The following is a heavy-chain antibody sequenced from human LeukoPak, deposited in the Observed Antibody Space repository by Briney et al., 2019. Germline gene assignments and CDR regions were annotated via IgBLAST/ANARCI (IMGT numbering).Heavy chain of an antibody. CDR3: SAHRSSYSGVYYYYMDV. J-gene: IGHJ6*03. V-gene: IGHV4-39*01. CDR2: IYYSGST. Sequence: SETLSLTCTVSGGSISSSSYYWGWIRQPPGKGLEWIGSIYYSGSTYYNPSLKSRVTISVDTSKNQFSLKLSSVTAADTAVYYCSAHRSSYSGVYYYYMDVWGKGTTVTVSS. D-gene: IGHD2-15*01. CDR1: GGSISSSSYY.